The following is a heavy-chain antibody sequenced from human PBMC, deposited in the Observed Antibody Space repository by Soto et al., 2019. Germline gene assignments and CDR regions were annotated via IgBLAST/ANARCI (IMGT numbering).Heavy chain of an antibody. CDR1: GFTFDAFW. Sequence: VQLVESGGTLVQPGESLRLSCTVSGFTFDAFWMTWVRQAPGKGLEWVANIKQDGSKQYYVDSVKGRFTISGDNAKSALYLQMNSLRVEDPAVYYCARGGYDFGAEDYWGQGTLVTVSS. D-gene: IGHD3-3*01. J-gene: IGHJ4*02. CDR2: IKQDGSKQ. V-gene: IGHV3-7*01. CDR3: ARGGYDFGAEDY.